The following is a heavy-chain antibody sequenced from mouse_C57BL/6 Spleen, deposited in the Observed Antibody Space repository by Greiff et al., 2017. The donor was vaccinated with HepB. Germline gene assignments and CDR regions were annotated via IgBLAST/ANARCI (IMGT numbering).Heavy chain of an antibody. Sequence: EVMLVESGPELVKPGASVKISCKASGYSFTGYYMNWVKQSPEKSLEWIGEINPSTGGTTYNQKFKAKATLTVDKSSSTAYMQLKSLTSEDSAVYYCARENLLWGQGTSVTVSS. CDR2: INPSTGGT. CDR3: ARENLL. J-gene: IGHJ4*01. V-gene: IGHV1-42*01. CDR1: GYSFTGYY. D-gene: IGHD2-1*01.